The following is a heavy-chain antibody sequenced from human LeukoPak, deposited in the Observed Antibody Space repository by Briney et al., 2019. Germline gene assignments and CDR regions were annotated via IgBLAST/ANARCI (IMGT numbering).Heavy chain of an antibody. V-gene: IGHV3-21*01. CDR3: AKDDGWYYFDY. CDR1: GFTFSSYS. CDR2: ISSSSSYI. J-gene: IGHJ4*02. D-gene: IGHD6-19*01. Sequence: GGSLRLSCAASGFTFSSYSMNWVRQAPGKGLEWVSSISSSSSYIYYADSVKGRFTISRDNAKNSLYLQMNGLRAEDTAVYYCAKDDGWYYFDYWGQGTLVTVSS.